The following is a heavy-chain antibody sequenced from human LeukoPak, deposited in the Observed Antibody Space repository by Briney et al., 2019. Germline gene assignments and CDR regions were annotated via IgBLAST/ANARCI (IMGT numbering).Heavy chain of an antibody. V-gene: IGHV5-51*01. CDR3: ARHSDAAMVVDY. CDR2: IYPGDSDT. CDR1: GYSFTSYW. J-gene: IGHJ4*02. D-gene: IGHD5-18*01. Sequence: GESLKISCKGSGYSFTSYWIGWVRQMSRKGLEWMGIIYPGDSDTTYSPSFQGQVTISADKSINTAYLQWSSLKASDTAMYYCARHSDAAMVVDYWGQGTLVTVSS.